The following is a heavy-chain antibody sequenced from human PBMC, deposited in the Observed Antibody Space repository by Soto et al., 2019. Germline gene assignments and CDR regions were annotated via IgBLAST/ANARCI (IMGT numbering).Heavy chain of an antibody. CDR2: IWYDGSNK. D-gene: IGHD1-26*01. J-gene: IGHJ4*02. CDR3: TRDPYGGSRYYFDS. Sequence: GGSLRLSCAASGFSFTNYGMHWVRQAPGKGLEWVAVIWYDGSNKYYADSVKGRFAISKDNSQNTLYLQMNNLRPEDTAVYYCTRDPYGGSRYYFDSWGQGTLVTVSS. CDR1: GFSFTNYG. V-gene: IGHV3-33*01.